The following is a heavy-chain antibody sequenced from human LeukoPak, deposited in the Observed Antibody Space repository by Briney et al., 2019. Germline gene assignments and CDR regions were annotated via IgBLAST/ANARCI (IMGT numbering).Heavy chain of an antibody. CDR1: GFTFSSYA. Sequence: GGSLRLSCAASGFTFSSYAMSWVRQAPGKGLEWVSAISGSGGSTYYADSVKGRFTISRDNAKNTLYLQMNSLRAEDTAIYFCARVRSDYSSSSPPDYWGQGTPVTVSS. V-gene: IGHV3-23*01. D-gene: IGHD6-6*01. CDR3: ARVRSDYSSSSPPDY. J-gene: IGHJ4*02. CDR2: ISGSGGST.